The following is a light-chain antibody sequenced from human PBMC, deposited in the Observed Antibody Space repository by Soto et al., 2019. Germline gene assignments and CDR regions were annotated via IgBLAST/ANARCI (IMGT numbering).Light chain of an antibody. Sequence: EIVMTQSPATLSGSPGERATLSCRASQSVNVYLAWYQQKPGQAPRLLIFGASSRATGIPARFSGSGYGTEFNLTISSLQSEDFAVYFCQQYDDWLRLTFGGGTKVDIK. J-gene: IGKJ4*01. CDR2: GAS. CDR3: QQYDDWLRLT. CDR1: QSVNVY. V-gene: IGKV3D-15*01.